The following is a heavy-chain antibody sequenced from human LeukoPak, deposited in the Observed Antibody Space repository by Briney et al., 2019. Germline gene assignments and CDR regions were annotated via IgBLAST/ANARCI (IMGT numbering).Heavy chain of an antibody. CDR2: IKQDGSEK. CDR1: GFTFSRYW. CDR3: ARGAYYDY. Sequence: GGSLRLSCAASGFTFSRYWMSWVRQAPGMGLEWVANIKQDGSEKYYVDSVKGRFTTSRDNAKNSLYLQMNSLRAEDTAVYYCARGAYYDYWGQGTLVTVSS. V-gene: IGHV3-7*01. J-gene: IGHJ4*02.